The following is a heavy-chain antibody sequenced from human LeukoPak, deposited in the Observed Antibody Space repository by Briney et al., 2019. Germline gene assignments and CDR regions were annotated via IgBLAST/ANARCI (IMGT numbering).Heavy chain of an antibody. V-gene: IGHV4-38-2*01. Sequence: SETLSLTCAVSGYSISRGSYWGWIRQPPGKGLEWIGSVYHSGSAYYNPSLKSQVTIPVDTSKNQFSLKLTSVNAADTAVYYCAVGLHSGQFAFDIWGQGTMVTVSS. CDR3: AVGLHSGQFAFDI. J-gene: IGHJ3*02. CDR1: GYSISRGSY. CDR2: VYHSGSA. D-gene: IGHD5-24*01.